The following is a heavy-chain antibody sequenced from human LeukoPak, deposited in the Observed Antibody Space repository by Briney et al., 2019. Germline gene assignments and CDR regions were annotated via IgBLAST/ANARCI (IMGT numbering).Heavy chain of an antibody. D-gene: IGHD3-10*01. Sequence: PGGSLRLSCAASGFTFSSYSMNWVRQAPGKGLEWVSYISSSSSTIYYADSVKGRFTISRDNAKNSLYLQMNSLRAEDTAVYYCARVGTNYGSGSYYNRRAFDIWGQGTMVTVSP. CDR3: ARVGTNYGSGSYYNRRAFDI. J-gene: IGHJ3*02. CDR2: ISSSSSTI. V-gene: IGHV3-48*04. CDR1: GFTFSSYS.